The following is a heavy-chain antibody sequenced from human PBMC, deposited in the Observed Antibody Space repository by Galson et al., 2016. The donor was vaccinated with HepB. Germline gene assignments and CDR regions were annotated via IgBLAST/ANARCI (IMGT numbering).Heavy chain of an antibody. V-gene: IGHV4-59*01. Sequence: ETLSLTCTVSGASLSSYYWNWIRQTPGKGLEWIGYFYHSGGTNYNPSFTSRVTISVDTSKNQGSLKLTSVTAADSGRYYCARGRSGWNSPFDYWGQGSPVTVSS. CDR1: GASLSSYY. D-gene: IGHD6-19*01. CDR2: FYHSGGT. J-gene: IGHJ4*02. CDR3: ARGRSGWNSPFDY.